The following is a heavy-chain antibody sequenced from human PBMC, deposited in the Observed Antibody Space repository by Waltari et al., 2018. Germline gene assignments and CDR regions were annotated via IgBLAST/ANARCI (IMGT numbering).Heavy chain of an antibody. CDR2: ISPNSGGT. CDR3: AKGGDCNGGSCNFDY. V-gene: IGHV1-2*06. Sequence: QVQLVQSGAEVKKPGASVKVSCKASGYTFTDWYMSWVRQDTGQGLEWMGRISPNSGGTNYAQKFQGRVTMTRDTSISTAYMELSRLTSDDTAVYYCAKGGDCNGGSCNFDYWGQGTVVTVSS. J-gene: IGHJ4*02. D-gene: IGHD2-15*01. CDR1: GYTFTDWY.